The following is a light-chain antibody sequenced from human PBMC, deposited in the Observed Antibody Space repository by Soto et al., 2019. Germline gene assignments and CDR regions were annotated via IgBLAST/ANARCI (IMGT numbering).Light chain of an antibody. CDR2: LTF. CDR3: MQALQTPRT. J-gene: IGKJ2*02. CDR1: QSLLYSNGYNY. V-gene: IGKV2-28*01. Sequence: DIVMPQSPLSPPVTPGEPASISCRSSQSLLYSNGYNYLVWYLQKPGQSPQLLIYLTFNRSSGVPDRFSGSGSGTDFTLKISRVEAEDVGVYYCMQALQTPRTFGQGTKLEIK.